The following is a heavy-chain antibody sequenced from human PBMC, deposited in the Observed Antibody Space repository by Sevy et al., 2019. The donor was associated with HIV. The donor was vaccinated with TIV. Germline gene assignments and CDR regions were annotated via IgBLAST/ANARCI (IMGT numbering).Heavy chain of an antibody. CDR2: ISSSGSTI. J-gene: IGHJ4*02. CDR3: AREWLRPNYGDYGGFNY. Sequence: GGSLRLSCAASGFTFSDYYMSWIRQAPGKGLEWVSYISSSGSTIYYADSVKGRFTISRDNAKNSLYLQMNSLRAEDTAVYYCAREWLRPNYGDYGGFNYWGQGTLVTVSS. CDR1: GFTFSDYY. D-gene: IGHD4-17*01. V-gene: IGHV3-11*01.